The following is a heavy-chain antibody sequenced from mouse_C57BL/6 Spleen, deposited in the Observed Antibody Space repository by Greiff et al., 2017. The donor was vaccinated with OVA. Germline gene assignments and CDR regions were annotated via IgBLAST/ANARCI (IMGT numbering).Heavy chain of an antibody. CDR3: AITTVVGDY. V-gene: IGHV14-2*01. CDR1: GFNIKDYY. CDR2: IDPEDGET. D-gene: IGHD1-1*01. Sequence: EVQLQQSGAELVKPGASVKLSCTASGFNIKDYYMHWVKQRTEQGLEWIGRIDPEDGETEYAPKFQGKATITADTSSNTAYLQLSSLTSEDTAVYYCAITTVVGDYWGQGTTLTVSS. J-gene: IGHJ2*01.